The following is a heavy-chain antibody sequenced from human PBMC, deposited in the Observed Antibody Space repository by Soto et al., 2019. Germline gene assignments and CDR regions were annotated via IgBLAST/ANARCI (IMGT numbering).Heavy chain of an antibody. J-gene: IGHJ6*02. V-gene: IGHV5-51*01. Sequence: PGESLKISCKGSGYSFTSYWIGWVRQMPGKGLEWMGIIYPGDSDTRYSPSFQGQVTISADKSISTAYLQWSSLKASDTAMYYCARTSAAGKYYYDMDVWGQGTKVTVSS. D-gene: IGHD6-13*01. CDR1: GYSFTSYW. CDR2: IYPGDSDT. CDR3: ARTSAAGKYYYDMDV.